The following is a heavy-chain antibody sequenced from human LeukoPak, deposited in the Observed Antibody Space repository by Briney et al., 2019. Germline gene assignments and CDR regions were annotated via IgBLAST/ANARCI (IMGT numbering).Heavy chain of an antibody. D-gene: IGHD1-26*01. CDR3: ARDTRTFDY. Sequence: GGSLRLSCAASGFTFSNYRMNWVRQAPGKGLEWVANIKQDGSEKYYVDSVKGRFTISRDNAKNSLFLQMNSLRAEDTAVNYCARDTRTFDYWGQGTLVTVSS. CDR1: GFTFSNYR. J-gene: IGHJ4*02. CDR2: IKQDGSEK. V-gene: IGHV3-7*01.